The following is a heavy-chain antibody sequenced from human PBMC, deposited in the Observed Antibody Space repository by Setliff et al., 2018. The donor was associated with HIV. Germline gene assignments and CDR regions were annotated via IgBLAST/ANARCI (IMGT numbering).Heavy chain of an antibody. J-gene: IGHJ4*02. D-gene: IGHD3-10*01. Sequence: SETLSLTCAFNGGSFSGYYWMWIRQSPGEGLEWIGEINHSGNTNYNPSLKSRVTMSGDTSKNQFSLNLTSVTAADTAVYFCARGLGRGSGTYYNPPGYWGQGVLVTVSS. V-gene: IGHV4-34*01. CDR1: GGSFSGYY. CDR3: ARGLGRGSGTYYNPPGY. CDR2: INHSGNT.